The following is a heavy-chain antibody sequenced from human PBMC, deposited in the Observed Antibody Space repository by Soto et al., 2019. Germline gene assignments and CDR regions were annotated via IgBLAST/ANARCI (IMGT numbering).Heavy chain of an antibody. CDR3: ATARVTTVKGFIDY. J-gene: IGHJ4*02. CDR2: ISYDGSNK. V-gene: IGHV3-30*03. D-gene: IGHD4-17*01. CDR1: GVTFISYG. Sequence: PGGSLRLSCAASGVTFISYGMHLVRQATGKGLEWVAVISYDGSNKYYADSVKGRFTISRDNSKNTLYLQMNSLRAEDTAVYYCATARVTTVKGFIDYWGQGTLATVSS.